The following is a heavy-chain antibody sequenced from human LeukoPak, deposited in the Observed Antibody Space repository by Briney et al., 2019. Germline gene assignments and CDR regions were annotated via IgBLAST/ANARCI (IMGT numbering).Heavy chain of an antibody. CDR1: GFTFSSYA. J-gene: IGHJ4*02. CDR3: ARGRYYGSSGYYHLDY. CDR2: ISSNGGST. Sequence: GGSLRLSCAASGFTFSSYAMHWVRQAPGKGLEYVSAISSNGGSTYYANSVKGRFTISRDNSKNTLYLQMGSLRAEDMAVYYCARGRYYGSSGYYHLDYWGQGTLVTLSS. D-gene: IGHD3-22*01. V-gene: IGHV3-64*01.